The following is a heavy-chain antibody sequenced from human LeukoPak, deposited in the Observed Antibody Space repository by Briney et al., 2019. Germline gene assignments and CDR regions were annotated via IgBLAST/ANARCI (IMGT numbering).Heavy chain of an antibody. Sequence: SETLSLTCAVYGGSFSDYYWTWIRQPPGKGLEWIGEINHSGSTNYNPSLKSRVTISVDTSKNQFSLKLSSVTAADTAVYYCARATYSSSWYPHWYFDLWGRGTLVTVSS. J-gene: IGHJ2*01. CDR1: GGSFSDYY. CDR3: ARATYSSSWYPHWYFDL. V-gene: IGHV4-34*01. D-gene: IGHD6-13*01. CDR2: INHSGST.